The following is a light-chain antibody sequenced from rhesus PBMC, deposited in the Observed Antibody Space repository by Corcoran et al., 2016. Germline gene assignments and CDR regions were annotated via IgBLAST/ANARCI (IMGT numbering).Light chain of an antibody. CDR2: DAS. V-gene: IGKV1-25*01. J-gene: IGKJ4*01. CDR1: QGISKY. CDR3: QQHNSYPLT. Sequence: DIQMTQSPSSLSASVGDTVTITCQASQGISKYLAWYQQTPGKAPKLLLYDASTLQSGAPSRVSGSGSGTEFTLPIPGLQPEDFAAYYCQQHNSYPLTFDGGTKVELK.